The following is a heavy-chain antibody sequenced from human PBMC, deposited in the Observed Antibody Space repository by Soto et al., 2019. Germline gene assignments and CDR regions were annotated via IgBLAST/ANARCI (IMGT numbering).Heavy chain of an antibody. D-gene: IGHD1-26*01. CDR1: GGSISSSSYY. CDR3: ASSPRGSYFDY. V-gene: IGHV4-39*01. Sequence: QLQLQESGPGLVKPSETLSLTCTVSGGSISSSSYYWGWIRQPPGKGLAWIGSIYYSGSTYYNPSLKSRVTISVDTSKDQFSLTLSSVTAADTAVYYCASSPRGSYFDYWGQGTLVTVSS. CDR2: IYYSGST. J-gene: IGHJ4*02.